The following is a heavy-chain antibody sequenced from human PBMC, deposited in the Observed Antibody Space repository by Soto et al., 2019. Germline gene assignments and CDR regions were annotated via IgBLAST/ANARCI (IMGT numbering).Heavy chain of an antibody. Sequence: PSETLSLTCTVSGGSISSGDYYWSWIRQPPGKGLEWIGYIYYSGSTYYNPSLKSRVTISVDTSKNQFSLKLSSVTAADTAVYYCARSYGDYAKGAFDIWGQGTMVTVSS. V-gene: IGHV4-30-4*01. CDR2: IYYSGST. CDR1: GGSISSGDYY. D-gene: IGHD4-17*01. J-gene: IGHJ3*02. CDR3: ARSYGDYAKGAFDI.